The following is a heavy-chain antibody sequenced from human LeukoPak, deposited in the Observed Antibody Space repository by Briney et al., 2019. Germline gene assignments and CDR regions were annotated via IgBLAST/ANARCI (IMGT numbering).Heavy chain of an antibody. D-gene: IGHD5-18*01. J-gene: IGHJ4*02. CDR1: GFTFTSYA. Sequence: GGSLRLSCAASGFTFTSYAMSWVRQAPGKGLEWVSVVSDNGGRTYYADSVKGRFTISRDNSKNTLYLQMNSLRAEDAAVYYCAKGAASRGYTYVANWGQGTLVTVSS. CDR3: AKGAASRGYTYVAN. CDR2: VSDNGGRT. V-gene: IGHV3-23*01.